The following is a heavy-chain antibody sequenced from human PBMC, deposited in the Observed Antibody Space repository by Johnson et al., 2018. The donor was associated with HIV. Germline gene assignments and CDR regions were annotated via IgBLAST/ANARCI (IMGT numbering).Heavy chain of an antibody. J-gene: IGHJ3*02. CDR3: ARELSGDAFDI. V-gene: IGHV3-30*03. CDR1: GITFSRYG. D-gene: IGHD1-26*01. CDR2: ISYDGSNK. Sequence: QVQLVESGGGVVQPGGSLRLSCAAFGITFSRYGMHWVRQAPGMGLEWVIVISYDGSNKYYTDSVKGRFTFSSDNSKNTLYLQMNSLRAEDTAVYYCARELSGDAFDIWGQGTMVTVSS.